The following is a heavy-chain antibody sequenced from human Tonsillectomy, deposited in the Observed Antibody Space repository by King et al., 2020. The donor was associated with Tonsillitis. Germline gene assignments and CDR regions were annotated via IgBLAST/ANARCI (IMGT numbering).Heavy chain of an antibody. V-gene: IGHV3-49*03. D-gene: IGHD3-22*01. J-gene: IGHJ6*02. Sequence: VQLVESGGGLVQPGRSLRLSCTASGFTFGDYAMTWFRQTPGKGLEWVGLIRSKAYDGTAEYAASVRGRFTISSDDSKSIAYLQMNSLKTEDTAMYYCSRVPYDSSGYYYYAMDVWGQGTTVTVSS. CDR2: IRSKAYDGTA. CDR3: SRVPYDSSGYYYYAMDV. CDR1: GFTFGDYA.